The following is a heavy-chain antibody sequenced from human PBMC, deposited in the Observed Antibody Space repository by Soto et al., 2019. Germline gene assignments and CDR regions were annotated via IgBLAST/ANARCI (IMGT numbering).Heavy chain of an antibody. CDR2: ISSSSSYI. D-gene: IGHD2-15*01. CDR3: ARYLYSTSCFQSGGSCYSNAFDI. J-gene: IGHJ3*02. V-gene: IGHV3-21*01. Sequence: EVQLVESGGGPVKPGGSLRLSCAASGFTFSSYSMNWVRQAPGKGLEWVSSISSSSSYIYYADSVKGRFTISRDNAKNSLYLQMNSLRAEDTAVYYCARYLYSTSCFQSGGSCYSNAFDIWGQGTMVTVSS. CDR1: GFTFSSYS.